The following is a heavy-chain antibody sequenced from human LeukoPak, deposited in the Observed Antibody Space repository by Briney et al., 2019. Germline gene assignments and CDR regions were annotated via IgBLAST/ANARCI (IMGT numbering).Heavy chain of an antibody. Sequence: GGSLRLSCAASGFIFSNYVTHWVRQAPGKGLEWVAVISYDGSQKYHADSVKGRFIISRDNCKNTLYLQMNSLRVEGTAVYFCAYDGAAWRQGTLVSVCS. J-gene: IGHJ5*02. D-gene: IGHD3-16*01. V-gene: IGHV3-30*04. CDR1: GFIFSNYV. CDR2: ISYDGSQK. CDR3: AYDGAA.